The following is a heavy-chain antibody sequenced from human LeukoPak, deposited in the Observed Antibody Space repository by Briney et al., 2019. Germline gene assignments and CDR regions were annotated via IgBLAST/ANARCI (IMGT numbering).Heavy chain of an antibody. CDR2: ISYSGST. D-gene: IGHD3-10*01. CDR3: ARGRLGGSGSYYNVLDY. CDR1: GGSISSYY. Sequence: KPSETLSLTCTVSGGSISSYYWSWIRQPPGKGLEWIGYISYSGSTNYYPSLKSRVTISVDTSRNQFSLMLSSVTAADTAVYYCARGRLGGSGSYYNVLDYWGQGTLVTVSS. V-gene: IGHV4-59*01. J-gene: IGHJ4*02.